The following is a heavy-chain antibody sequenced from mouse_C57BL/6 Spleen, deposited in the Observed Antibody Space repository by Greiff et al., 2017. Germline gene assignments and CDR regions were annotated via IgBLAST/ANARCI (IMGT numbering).Heavy chain of an antibody. D-gene: IGHD3-3*01. CDR3: TRFRGFAY. J-gene: IGHJ3*01. CDR2: IDPETGGT. Sequence: QVQLQQSGAELVRPGASVTLSCKASGYTFTDYEMHWVKQTPVHGLEWIGAIDPETGGTAYNQKFKGKAILTADKSSSTAYIELRSLTSEDSAVYYCTRFRGFAYWGQGTLVTVSA. V-gene: IGHV1-15*01. CDR1: GYTFTDYE.